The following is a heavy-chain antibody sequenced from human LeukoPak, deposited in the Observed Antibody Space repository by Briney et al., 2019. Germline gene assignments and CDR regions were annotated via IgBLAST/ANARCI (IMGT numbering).Heavy chain of an antibody. D-gene: IGHD2-2*03. V-gene: IGHV4-34*01. CDR3: ARHGYGDIGNWFDP. CDR1: GGSFSGYY. Sequence: SETLSLTCAVYGGSFSGYYWSWIRQPPGKGLEWIGEINHSGNTNFNPSLKSRVTISVDTSKNQFSLKLYSVTAADTAVYYCARHGYGDIGNWFDPWGRGTLVTVSS. J-gene: IGHJ5*02. CDR2: INHSGNT.